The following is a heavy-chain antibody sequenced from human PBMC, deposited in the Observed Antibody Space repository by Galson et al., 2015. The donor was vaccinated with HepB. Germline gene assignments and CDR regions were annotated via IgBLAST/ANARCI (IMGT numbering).Heavy chain of an antibody. CDR3: AYQALVRGVFQH. D-gene: IGHD3-10*01. J-gene: IGHJ1*01. V-gene: IGHV1-24*01. Sequence: SVKVSCKVSGYTLTELSMHWVRQAPGKGLEWMGGFDPEDGETIYAQKFQGRVTMTEDTSTDTAYMELSSLRSEDTAVYYCAYQALVRGVFQHWGQGTLVTVSS. CDR1: GYTLTELS. CDR2: FDPEDGET.